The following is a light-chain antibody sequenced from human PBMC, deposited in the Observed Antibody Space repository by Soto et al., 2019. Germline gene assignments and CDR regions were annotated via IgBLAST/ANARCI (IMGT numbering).Light chain of an antibody. CDR2: GAS. CDR1: QSVSSSY. Sequence: EIVVTKSAGTLSLSPGERATLSCRASQSVSSSYLAWYQQKPGQAPRLLIYGASSRATGIPDRFSGSASGTDFTLTISRLEPEDFAVYYCQQYGSSPGTFGQGTKVDIK. J-gene: IGKJ1*01. CDR3: QQYGSSPGT. V-gene: IGKV3-20*01.